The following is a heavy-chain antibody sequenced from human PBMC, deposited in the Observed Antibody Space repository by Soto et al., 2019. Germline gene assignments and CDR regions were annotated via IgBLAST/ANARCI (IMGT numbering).Heavy chain of an antibody. CDR1: GYTFSNYA. V-gene: IGHV1-3*01. CDR3: ADNGDYYYGGMDV. Sequence: QVQLVQSGAEVKKPGASVKVSCKASGYTFSNYATHWVRQAPGQRLEWMGWINAGNGKTKYSQNFQGRVTITRDTSASTAYMELSSLRSEDTAVYCCADNGDYYYGGMDVWGQGTTVSVSS. D-gene: IGHD4-17*01. J-gene: IGHJ6*01. CDR2: INAGNGKT.